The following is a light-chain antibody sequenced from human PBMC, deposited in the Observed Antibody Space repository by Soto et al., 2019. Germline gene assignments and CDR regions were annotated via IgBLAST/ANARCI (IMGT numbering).Light chain of an antibody. V-gene: IGLV2-8*01. CDR1: SSDIGGYNS. CDR3: TSYATNNKAL. Sequence: QSALTQPPSASGSHGQSVTISCTGTSSDIGGYNSVSWYQHHSGKAPKLMIYEVTKRPSGVPDRFSGSKSGNTASLTVSGLQAEDEADYYCTSYATNNKALFGGGTKLTVL. CDR2: EVT. J-gene: IGLJ2*01.